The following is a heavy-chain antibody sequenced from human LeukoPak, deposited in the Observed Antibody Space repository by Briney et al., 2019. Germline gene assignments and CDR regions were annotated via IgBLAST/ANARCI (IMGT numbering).Heavy chain of an antibody. Sequence: KPSETLSLTCAVYGGSFSGYYWSWIRQPPGKGLEWIGEINHSGSTNYNPSLKSRVTISVDTSKNQFSLKLSSVTAADTAVYYCARGRGKYYYDSSGYYRAYYMDVWGKGTTVTVSS. CDR1: GGSFSGYY. D-gene: IGHD3-22*01. V-gene: IGHV4-34*01. CDR2: INHSGST. CDR3: ARGRGKYYYDSSGYYRAYYMDV. J-gene: IGHJ6*03.